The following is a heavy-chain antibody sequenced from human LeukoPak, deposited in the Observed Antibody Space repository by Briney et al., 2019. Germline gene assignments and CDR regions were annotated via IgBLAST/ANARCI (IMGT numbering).Heavy chain of an antibody. CDR1: GFTFSNDA. D-gene: IGHD6-13*01. Sequence: GGSLRLSCAASGFTFSNDALSWVRQAPGKGLEWVANIKQDGSEKYYVDSVKGRFTISRDNAKNSLYLQMNSLRAEDTAVYYCARDSIAAAGSGWFDPWGQGTLVTVSS. CDR2: IKQDGSEK. V-gene: IGHV3-7*01. J-gene: IGHJ5*02. CDR3: ARDSIAAAGSGWFDP.